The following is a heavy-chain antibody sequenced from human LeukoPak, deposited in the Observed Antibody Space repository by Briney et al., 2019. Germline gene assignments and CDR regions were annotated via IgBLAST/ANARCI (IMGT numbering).Heavy chain of an antibody. D-gene: IGHD2-21*01. V-gene: IGHV4-39*07. J-gene: IGHJ6*03. CDR2: IFYSGST. Sequence: SETLSLTCTVSGGSISTSSYYWGWVRQPPGKGLEWIGNIFYSGSTYYSPSLKSRVTISLDTSRNQFSLKLTSVTAADTAVYYCARVGYYPDYYMDVWGKGTAVTVSS. CDR3: ARVGYYPDYYMDV. CDR1: GGSISTSSYY.